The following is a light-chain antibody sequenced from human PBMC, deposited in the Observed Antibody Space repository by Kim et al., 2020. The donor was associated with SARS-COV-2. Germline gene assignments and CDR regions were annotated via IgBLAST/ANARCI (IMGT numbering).Light chain of an antibody. CDR3: CSYARSYTFV. CDR2: DVS. V-gene: IGLV2-11*01. CDR1: SSVVGGDTY. J-gene: IGLJ1*01. Sequence: GQAVPIHSTGHSSVVGGDTYVSRYQQHTGKAPRIRSYDVSKRPSGVPDRFSGSKTGNAASLTISGLQAEDDAEYYCCSYARSYTFVFGTGTKVTVL.